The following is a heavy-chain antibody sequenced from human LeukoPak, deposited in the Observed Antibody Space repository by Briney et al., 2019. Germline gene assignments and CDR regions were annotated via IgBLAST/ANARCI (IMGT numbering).Heavy chain of an antibody. CDR1: DVSISTYY. J-gene: IGHJ4*02. CDR3: ARARIPNIAVAGACFDY. V-gene: IGHV4-4*07. Sequence: SETLSLTCTVSDVSISTYYWNWIRQPAGKGLEWIGRIYTSGTTNYSPSLKSRITMSVGTSKNQFSLNLSSVTAADTAVYYCARARIPNIAVAGACFDYWGQGILVTVSS. D-gene: IGHD6-19*01. CDR2: IYTSGTT.